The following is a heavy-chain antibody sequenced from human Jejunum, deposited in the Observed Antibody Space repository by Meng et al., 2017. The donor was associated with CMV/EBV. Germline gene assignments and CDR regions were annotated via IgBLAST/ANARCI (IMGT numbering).Heavy chain of an antibody. D-gene: IGHD1-26*01. CDR2: ITSKPAGETT. J-gene: IGHJ4*02. CDR3: GSGPN. Sequence: SLCLFCSASGFTFRIPWMHWVRQAPGAVLAWVGRITSKPAGETTRYGVPVKGRFIISRDDSRTTMYLQMNILNIEDTAMYYCGSGPNWGQGTLVTVSS. V-gene: IGHV3-15*01. CDR1: GFTFRIPW.